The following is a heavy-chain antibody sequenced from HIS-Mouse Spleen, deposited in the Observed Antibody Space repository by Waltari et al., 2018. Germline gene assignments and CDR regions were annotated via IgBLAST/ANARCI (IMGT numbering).Heavy chain of an antibody. Sequence: QVQLQQCGAGLLKPSETLSLPCAVYGGSFSGYYCSGIRQPPGKGLEWIGEINHSGSTNYNPSLKSRVTISVDTSKNQFSLKLSSVTAADTAVYYCASQDYWGQGTLVTVSS. V-gene: IGHV4-34*01. J-gene: IGHJ4*02. CDR3: ASQDY. CDR1: GGSFSGYY. CDR2: INHSGST.